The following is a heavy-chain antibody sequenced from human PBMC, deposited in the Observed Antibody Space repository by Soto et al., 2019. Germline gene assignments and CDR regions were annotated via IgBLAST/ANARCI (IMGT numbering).Heavy chain of an antibody. CDR1: GFTFSTHW. Sequence: EVQLLESGGGLFQPGGSLRLSCAASGFTFSTHWMHWVRQAPGKGLVWVSRINSDGSTTNYVDSVKGRFTISRDNAKNTVYLQMSSLRAEDTAVYYCARVPTGGYHRVWGQGTLVTVSS. V-gene: IGHV3-74*01. CDR2: INSDGSTT. D-gene: IGHD5-12*01. J-gene: IGHJ4*02. CDR3: ARVPTGGYHRV.